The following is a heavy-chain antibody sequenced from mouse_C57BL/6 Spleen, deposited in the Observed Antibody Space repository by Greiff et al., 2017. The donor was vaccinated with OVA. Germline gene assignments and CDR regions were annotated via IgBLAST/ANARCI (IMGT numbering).Heavy chain of an antibody. CDR2: IDPNSGGT. CDR3: ARPYYDGSSYGDFDV. V-gene: IGHV1-72*01. D-gene: IGHD1-1*01. CDR1: GYTFTRYW. Sequence: QVQLQQPGAELVKPGASVKLSCKASGYTFTRYWMHWVKQRPGRGLEWIGRIDPNSGGTKYNEKFQSKATLTVDKPSSTADMQLSSLTSEDSAVYDCARPYYDGSSYGDFDVWGTGTTVTVAS. J-gene: IGHJ1*03.